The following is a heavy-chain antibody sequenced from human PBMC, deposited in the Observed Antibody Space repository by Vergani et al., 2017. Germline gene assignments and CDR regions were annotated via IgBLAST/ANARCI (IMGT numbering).Heavy chain of an antibody. V-gene: IGHV3-33*01. J-gene: IGHJ4*02. CDR3: ARSQRWILTMPNQFDY. D-gene: IGHD2/OR15-2a*01. CDR2: IWYDGSNK. CDR1: GFTFSSYG. Sequence: QVQLVESGGGVVQPGRSLRLSCAASGFTFSSYGMHWVRQAPGKGLEWVAVIWYDGSNKYYADSVKGRFTISRDNSKNTLYLQMNSLRAEDTAVYYCARSQRWILTMPNQFDYWGQGTLVTVSS.